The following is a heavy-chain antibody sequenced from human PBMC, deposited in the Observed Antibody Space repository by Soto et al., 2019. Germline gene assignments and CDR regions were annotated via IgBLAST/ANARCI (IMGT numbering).Heavy chain of an antibody. CDR3: ARGRGTVTRLYYYYYYMDV. J-gene: IGHJ6*03. Sequence: SETLSLTCAVYGWTFRGYYWSWIRQPPGKGLEGIGEINHSGSTNYNPSLKSRATISVDTSKNQFSLKLSSVTAADTAVYYCARGRGTVTRLYYYYYYMDVWGKGTTVTVSS. CDR1: GWTFRGYY. D-gene: IGHD4-17*01. V-gene: IGHV4-34*01. CDR2: INHSGST.